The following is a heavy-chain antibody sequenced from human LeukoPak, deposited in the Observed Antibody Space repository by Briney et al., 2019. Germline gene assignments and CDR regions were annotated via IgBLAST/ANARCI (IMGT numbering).Heavy chain of an antibody. CDR2: ISSDGSIK. J-gene: IGHJ4*02. CDR1: GFTFSTYA. V-gene: IGHV3-30-3*01. CDR3: ASHGYCSGGTCYRYFDY. D-gene: IGHD2-15*01. Sequence: RGSLRLSCAASGFTFSTYAMHWVRQAPGEGLEWGAAISSDGSIKYYADSVKGRFTISRDNSKNTLYMQMNSLRAEDTAVYYCASHGYCSGGTCYRYFDYWGQGTLVTVSS.